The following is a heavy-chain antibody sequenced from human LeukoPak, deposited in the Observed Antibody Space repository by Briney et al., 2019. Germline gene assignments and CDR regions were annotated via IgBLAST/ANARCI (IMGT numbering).Heavy chain of an antibody. Sequence: GGSLRLSCAASGFTFSDHYMDWVRQAPGQGLEWVGRTRNKAHSYTTEYAASVKGRFTISRDDSKNSLYLQMNSLKTEDTAVYYCARSTVTIDYWGQGTLVTVSS. CDR3: ARSTVTIDY. D-gene: IGHD4-11*01. CDR2: TRNKAHSYTT. V-gene: IGHV3-72*01. CDR1: GFTFSDHY. J-gene: IGHJ4*02.